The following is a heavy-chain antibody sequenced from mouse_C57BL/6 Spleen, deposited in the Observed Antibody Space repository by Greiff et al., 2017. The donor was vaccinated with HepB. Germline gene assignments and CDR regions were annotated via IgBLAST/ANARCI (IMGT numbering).Heavy chain of an antibody. CDR2: INPNNGGT. J-gene: IGHJ3*01. Sequence: EVQLQQSGPELVKPGASVKISCKASGYTFTDYYMNWVKQSHGKSLEWIGDINPNNGGTSYNQKFKGKATLTVDKSSSTAYMELRSLTSEDSAVYDWARSADYDGSSSAWFAYWGQGTLVTVSA. CDR3: ARSADYDGSSSAWFAY. V-gene: IGHV1-26*01. D-gene: IGHD1-1*01. CDR1: GYTFTDYY.